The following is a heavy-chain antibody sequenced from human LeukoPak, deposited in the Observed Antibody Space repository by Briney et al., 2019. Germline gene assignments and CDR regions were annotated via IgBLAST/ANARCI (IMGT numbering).Heavy chain of an antibody. Sequence: SQTLSLTCTVSGGSISSGGYYWSWIRQPLGKGLEWIGYIYQSGSTYFTPSLKSRVTISVDRSRNQFSLNLSSVTAADTAVYYCARRIVAAGLFDYWGQGTLVTVSS. CDR1: GGSISSGGYY. CDR3: ARRIVAAGLFDY. D-gene: IGHD6-13*01. CDR2: IYQSGST. V-gene: IGHV4-30-2*01. J-gene: IGHJ4*02.